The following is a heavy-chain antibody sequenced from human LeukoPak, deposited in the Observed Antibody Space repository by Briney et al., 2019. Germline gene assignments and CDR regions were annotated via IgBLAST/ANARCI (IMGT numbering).Heavy chain of an antibody. Sequence: PGGSLRLSCAASGFTFSSYSMNWVRQAPGKGLEWVSSTSSSSSYIYYADSVKGRFTISRDNAKNSLYLQMNSLRAEDTAVYYCARFYDSSGYTYYYYYYGMDVWGQGTTVTVSS. CDR1: GFTFSSYS. CDR3: ARFYDSSGYTYYYYYYGMDV. V-gene: IGHV3-21*01. J-gene: IGHJ6*02. D-gene: IGHD3-22*01. CDR2: TSSSSSYI.